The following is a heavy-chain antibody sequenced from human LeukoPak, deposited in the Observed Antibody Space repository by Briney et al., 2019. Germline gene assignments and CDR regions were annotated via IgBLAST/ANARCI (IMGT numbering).Heavy chain of an antibody. J-gene: IGHJ5*02. V-gene: IGHV4-39*07. CDR2: IYYSGNT. Sequence: SETLSLTCTVSGGSIRSSTSYWGWIRQPPGKGLEWIGSIYYSGNTYYNPSLKSRVTISVYTCKNKFSLKLSAVTAADTAVYYCARGIVLGEIENWFDPWGQGTLVTVSS. CDR1: GGSIRSSTSY. CDR3: ARGIVLGEIENWFDP. D-gene: IGHD3-10*01.